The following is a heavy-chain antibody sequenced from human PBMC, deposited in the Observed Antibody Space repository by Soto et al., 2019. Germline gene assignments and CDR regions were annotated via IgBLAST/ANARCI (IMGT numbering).Heavy chain of an antibody. D-gene: IGHD6-6*01. CDR2: IHHSGST. V-gene: IGHV4-59*01. CDR1: GGSIHPSF. CDR3: TRVHGSGSSDS. Sequence: QVQLEESGPGLVKPSETLSLICSVSGGSIHPSFWSWIRQSPGKGLEWIGYIHHSGSTKYNPSLTSRVTISVDTAKNQFSLKLTSVTVADTALYYCTRVHGSGSSDSWSQGTLVTVSS. J-gene: IGHJ4*02.